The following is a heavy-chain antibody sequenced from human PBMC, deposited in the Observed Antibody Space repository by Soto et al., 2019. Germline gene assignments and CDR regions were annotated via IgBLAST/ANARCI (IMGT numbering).Heavy chain of an antibody. D-gene: IGHD2-8*02. CDR1: GGSFSGYY. V-gene: IGHV4-34*01. Sequence: QVQLQQWGAGLLKPSETLSLTCAVYGGSFSGYYWTWIRQPPGTGLEWIGEINHSGSTNYNPSPKXXGTIAVDTSKNQSSLNVTSVTAGDTTVYYCASDKITGLFDYWGQGTRVTVSS. J-gene: IGHJ4*02. CDR3: ASDKITGLFDY. CDR2: INHSGST.